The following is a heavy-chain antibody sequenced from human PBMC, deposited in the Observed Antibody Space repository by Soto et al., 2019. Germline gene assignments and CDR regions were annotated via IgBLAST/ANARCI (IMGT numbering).Heavy chain of an antibody. Sequence: ASVKVSCKVSGYTLTELSMHWVRQAPGKGLEWMGGFDPEDGETIYAQKFQGRVTMTEDTSTDTAYMELSSLRSEDTAVYYCATAVDSGYEQAFDTWGQGTMVTVSS. V-gene: IGHV1-24*01. D-gene: IGHD5-12*01. CDR2: FDPEDGET. CDR1: GYTLTELS. CDR3: ATAVDSGYEQAFDT. J-gene: IGHJ3*02.